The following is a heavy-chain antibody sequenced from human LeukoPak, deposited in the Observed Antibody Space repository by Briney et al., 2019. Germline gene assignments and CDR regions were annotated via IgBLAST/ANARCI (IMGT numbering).Heavy chain of an antibody. D-gene: IGHD6-19*01. CDR3: AKDFSPGQWLVEDYYYGMDV. J-gene: IGHJ6*02. Sequence: GGSLRLSCAASGFTFSSYGMHWVRQAPGKGLEWVAVISYDGSNKYYADSVKGRFTISRDNSKNTLYLQMNSLRAEDTAVYYCAKDFSPGQWLVEDYYYGMDVWGQGATVTVSS. CDR1: GFTFSSYG. V-gene: IGHV3-30*18. CDR2: ISYDGSNK.